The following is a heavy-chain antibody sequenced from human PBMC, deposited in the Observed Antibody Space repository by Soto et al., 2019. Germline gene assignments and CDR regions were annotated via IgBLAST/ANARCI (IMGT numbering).Heavy chain of an antibody. CDR2: IKSKTDGGTT. CDR3: TTKWPGGQLVYYFSHYMDV. D-gene: IGHD6-6*01. V-gene: IGHV3-15*01. J-gene: IGHJ6*03. Sequence: AGSLRLSCAASGVTFSNSWMSWIRQAPGKGLEWVGRIKSKTDGGTTDYAAPVEGRFTISRDDSKNTLYLQMNILKTADTAVYYCTTKWPGGQLVYYFSHYMDVWGQGTPVTVSS. CDR1: GVTFSNSW.